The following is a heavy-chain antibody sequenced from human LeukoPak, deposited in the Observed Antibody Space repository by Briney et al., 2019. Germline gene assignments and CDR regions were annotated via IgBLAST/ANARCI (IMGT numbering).Heavy chain of an antibody. J-gene: IGHJ4*02. V-gene: IGHV3-21*04. CDR2: ISSSSSYI. D-gene: IGHD1-1*01. CDR1: GFTFITYS. Sequence: GGSLRLSCAASGFTFITYSMNWVRQAPGKGLEWVSSISSSSSYIYYADSVRGRFIISRDNPKNSLYLQMNSLRAEDTALYYCARETGPNLRGYYFDYWGQGTLVTVSS. CDR3: ARETGPNLRGYYFDY.